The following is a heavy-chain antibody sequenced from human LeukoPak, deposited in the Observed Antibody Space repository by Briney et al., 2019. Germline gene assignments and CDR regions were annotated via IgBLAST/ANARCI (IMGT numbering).Heavy chain of an antibody. CDR3: GLVVAASHFDY. Sequence: APVKVSCKASGYTFTSYYMHWVRQAPGQGLEWMGIINPSGGSTSFAQKFQGRVTMTRDTSTSTVYMELSSLRSEDTAVYYCGLVVAASHFDYWGQGTLVTVSS. D-gene: IGHD2-15*01. CDR1: GYTFTSYY. J-gene: IGHJ4*02. V-gene: IGHV1-46*01. CDR2: INPSGGST.